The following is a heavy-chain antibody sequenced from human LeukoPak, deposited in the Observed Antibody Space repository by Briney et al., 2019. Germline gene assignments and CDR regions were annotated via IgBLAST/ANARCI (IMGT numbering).Heavy chain of an antibody. CDR3: ARATPYYDFWSGHGGFDY. CDR2: IIPIFGTA. J-gene: IGHJ4*02. Sequence: SVKVSCKASGGTFSSYAISWVRQAPGQGLEWMGGIIPIFGTANYAQKFQGRVTITTDESTSTAYMELSSLRSEDTAVYYCARATPYYDFWSGHGGFDYWGQGTLVIVSS. CDR1: GGTFSSYA. V-gene: IGHV1-69*05. D-gene: IGHD3-3*01.